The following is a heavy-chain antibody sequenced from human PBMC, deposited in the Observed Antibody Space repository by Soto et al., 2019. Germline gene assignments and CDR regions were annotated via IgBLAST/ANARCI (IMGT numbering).Heavy chain of an antibody. V-gene: IGHV4-4*07. Sequence: SETLSLTCTVSGGSISRYYWSWIRQPAGKGLEWVGRIYTSGSTNYNLSLKSRVTMSVDTSKNQFSLKLSSVTAADTAVYYCARDSYYDSSGTPSAFYYYYGMDVWGQGTTVTVSS. CDR1: GGSISRYY. J-gene: IGHJ6*02. CDR3: ARDSYYDSSGTPSAFYYYYGMDV. D-gene: IGHD3-22*01. CDR2: IYTSGST.